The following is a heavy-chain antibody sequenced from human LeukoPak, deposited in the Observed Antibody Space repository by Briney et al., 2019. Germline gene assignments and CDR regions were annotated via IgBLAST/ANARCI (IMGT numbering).Heavy chain of an antibody. CDR1: GGPISSGGYS. CDR2: IYHSGST. J-gene: IGHJ4*02. D-gene: IGHD7-27*01. V-gene: IGHV4-30-2*01. CDR3: ARRRGDLLDY. Sequence: SSETLSLTCAVSGGPISSGGYSWSWIRQPPGKGLEWIGYIYHSGSTYYNPSLKSRVTISVDRSKSQFSLKLSSVTAADTAVYYCARRRGDLLDYWGQGTLVTVSS.